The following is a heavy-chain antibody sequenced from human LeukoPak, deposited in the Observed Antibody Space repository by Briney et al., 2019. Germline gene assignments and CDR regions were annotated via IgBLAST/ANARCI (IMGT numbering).Heavy chain of an antibody. CDR2: IYSGGST. CDR3: ARVLGNYYDSSGPSLY. Sequence: GGSLRLSCAASGFTVSSYYMTWVRQAPGKGLEWVSVIYSGGSTYYADSVKGRVAISRDNSKNTVFLQMNSVRAEDTAVYYCARVLGNYYDSSGPSLYWGQGTLVTVSS. V-gene: IGHV3-66*01. J-gene: IGHJ4*02. D-gene: IGHD3-22*01. CDR1: GFTVSSYY.